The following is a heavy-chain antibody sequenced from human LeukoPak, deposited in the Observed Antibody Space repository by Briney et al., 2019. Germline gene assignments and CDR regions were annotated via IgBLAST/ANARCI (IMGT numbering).Heavy chain of an antibody. Sequence: QTGGSLRLSCVASGFTFSNCWMSWVRQAPGKGLEWVANIKQDGSEKYYVDSVKGRFTISRDNAKNSLYLQMNSLRAEDTAVYYCARDRHDYTHYFDYWGQGTLVTVCS. CDR3: ARDRHDYTHYFDY. J-gene: IGHJ4*02. V-gene: IGHV3-7*01. CDR1: GFTFSNCW. CDR2: IKQDGSEK. D-gene: IGHD4-11*01.